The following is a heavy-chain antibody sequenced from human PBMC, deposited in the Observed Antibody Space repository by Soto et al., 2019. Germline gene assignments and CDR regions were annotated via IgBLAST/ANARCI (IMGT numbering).Heavy chain of an antibody. CDR1: GYTFTSYA. D-gene: IGHD2-15*01. Sequence: GASVKVSCKASGYTFTSYAMHWVRQAPGQRLEWVGWINAGNGNTKYSQKFQGRVTITRDTSASTAYMELSSLRSEDTAVYYCARVGYCSGGSCYSEAFFDYWGQGTLVTVSS. CDR3: ARVGYCSGGSCYSEAFFDY. J-gene: IGHJ4*02. V-gene: IGHV1-3*01. CDR2: INAGNGNT.